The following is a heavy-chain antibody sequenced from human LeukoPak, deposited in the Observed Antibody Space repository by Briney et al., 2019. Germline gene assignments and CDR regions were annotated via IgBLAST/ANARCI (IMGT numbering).Heavy chain of an antibody. D-gene: IGHD7-27*01. CDR1: GFSFNKAW. J-gene: IGHJ6*02. V-gene: IGHV3-21*01. CDR3: ARAGDILLVSYFHYYGMDV. Sequence: GGSLRLSCAASGFSFNKAWMIWVRQAPGKGPEWVSSISITSNYIYYAESVKGRFAVSRDNAKNSLYLQMNSLRADDTAVYYCARAGDILLVSYFHYYGMDVWGQGTTVIVSS. CDR2: ISITSNYI.